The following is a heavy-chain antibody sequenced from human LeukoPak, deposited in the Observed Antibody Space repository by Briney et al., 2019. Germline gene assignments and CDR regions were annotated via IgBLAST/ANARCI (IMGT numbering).Heavy chain of an antibody. CDR2: IYYSGST. Sequence: SETLYLTCTVSGGSISSSSYFWGWIRQPPGKGLEWIGSIYYSGSTYYNPSLKSRVTISVDTSKNQYSLKLISVTAADTAVYYCAREGGSSWYGKFDPWGQGTLVTVSS. J-gene: IGHJ5*02. CDR1: GGSISSSSYF. V-gene: IGHV4-39*07. D-gene: IGHD6-13*01. CDR3: AREGGSSWYGKFDP.